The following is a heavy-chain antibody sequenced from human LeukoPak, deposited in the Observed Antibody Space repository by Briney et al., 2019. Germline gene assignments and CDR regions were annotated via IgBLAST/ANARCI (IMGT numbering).Heavy chain of an antibody. CDR2: IYYSGST. Sequence: PSETLSLTCTVSGGSISGYYWSWIRQPPGKGLEWIGYIYYSGSTNYNPSLKSRVTISVDTSKNQFSLKLSSVTAADTAVYYCARGGYYDFWSGTSYWFDPWGQGTLVTVSS. J-gene: IGHJ5*02. CDR1: GGSISGYY. V-gene: IGHV4-59*01. D-gene: IGHD3-3*01. CDR3: ARGGYYDFWSGTSYWFDP.